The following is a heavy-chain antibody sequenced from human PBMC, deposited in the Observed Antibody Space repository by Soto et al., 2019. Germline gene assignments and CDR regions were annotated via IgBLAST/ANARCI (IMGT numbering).Heavy chain of an antibody. CDR3: AREKPLGPQRGSAVADY. D-gene: IGHD6-19*01. J-gene: IGHJ4*02. Sequence: SETLSLTCAVYGGSFSGYYWSWIRQPPGKGLEWIGEINHSGSTNYNPSLKSRVTISVDTSKNQFSLKLSSVTAADTAVYYCAREKPLGPQRGSAVADYWGQGTLVTVSS. CDR1: GGSFSGYY. V-gene: IGHV4-34*01. CDR2: INHSGST.